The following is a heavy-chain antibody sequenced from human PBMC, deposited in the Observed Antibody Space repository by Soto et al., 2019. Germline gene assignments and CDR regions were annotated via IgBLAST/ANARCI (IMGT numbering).Heavy chain of an antibody. Sequence: GRSLRLSCAASGFTFSSYGMHWVRQAPGKGLEWVSVIGYGGSSTYYADSVKGRFTISRDNSKNTLYLQMNSLRAEDTAVYYCAKDDYGDYGAWFDPWGEGTLVTVSS. D-gene: IGHD4-17*01. CDR2: IGYGGSST. CDR3: AKDDYGDYGAWFDP. V-gene: IGHV3-33*06. J-gene: IGHJ5*02. CDR1: GFTFSSYG.